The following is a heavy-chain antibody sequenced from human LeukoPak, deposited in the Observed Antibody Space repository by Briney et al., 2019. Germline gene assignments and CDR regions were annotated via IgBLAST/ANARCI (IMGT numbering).Heavy chain of an antibody. CDR2: INPNSGGT. Sequence: ASVKVSCKASGYTFTGYYMHWVRQAPGQGLEWMGRINPNSGGTDYAQKFQGRVTMTRDTSISTAYMELSRLRSDDTAVYYCARGHPSSSWYFDYWGQGTLVTVSS. CDR1: GYTFTGYY. CDR3: ARGHPSSSWYFDY. V-gene: IGHV1-2*06. J-gene: IGHJ4*02. D-gene: IGHD6-13*01.